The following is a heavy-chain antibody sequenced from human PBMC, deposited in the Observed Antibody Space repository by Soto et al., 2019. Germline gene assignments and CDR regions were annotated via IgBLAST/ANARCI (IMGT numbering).Heavy chain of an antibody. D-gene: IGHD3-16*02. CDR2: TYHRGST. CDR3: ARICCYHGHLDY. CDR1: GVSISSYF. J-gene: IGHJ4*02. V-gene: IGHV4-59*01. Sequence: SETLSLTCSVSGVSISSYFWSWIRQPPGRGLEWIGYTYHRGSTNYSPSLRSRVAISLDTSENQFSLKVSSVTAADTAVYYCARICCYHGHLDYWGQGTPVTVSS.